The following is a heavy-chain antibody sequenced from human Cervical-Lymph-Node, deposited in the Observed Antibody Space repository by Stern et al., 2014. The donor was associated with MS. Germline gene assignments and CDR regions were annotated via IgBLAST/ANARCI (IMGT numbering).Heavy chain of an antibody. Sequence: VQLQESGAEVKKPGESLKISCKGSGYSFTKYWIGWVRQMPGKGLEWMGVIYPGDSDTRYSPSFQGQVTISADKSISTAYLQWSSLKASDTAMYYCARHRQQTLYGMDVWGQGTTVTVSS. CDR2: IYPGDSDT. V-gene: IGHV5-51*01. D-gene: IGHD6-13*01. CDR3: ARHRQQTLYGMDV. CDR1: GYSFTKYW. J-gene: IGHJ6*02.